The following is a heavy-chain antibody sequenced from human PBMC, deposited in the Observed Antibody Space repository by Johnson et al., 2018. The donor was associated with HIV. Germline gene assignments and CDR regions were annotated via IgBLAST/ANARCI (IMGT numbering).Heavy chain of an antibody. J-gene: IGHJ3*02. D-gene: IGHD3-10*01. V-gene: IGHV3-20*04. CDR3: AREVEFTMVRGVIIGDAFDI. CDR1: GFTFSDYY. Sequence: VQLVESGGGLVKPGGSLRLSCAASGFTFSDYYMSWIRQAPGKGLEWVSGINWNGGSTDYADSVKGRFTISRDNAKNSLYLQMNSLRAEDTALYYCAREVEFTMVRGVIIGDAFDIWGQGTMVTVSS. CDR2: INWNGGST.